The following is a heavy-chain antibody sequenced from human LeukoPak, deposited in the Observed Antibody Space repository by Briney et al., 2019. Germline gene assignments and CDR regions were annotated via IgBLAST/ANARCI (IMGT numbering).Heavy chain of an antibody. CDR1: GFTFSNAW. J-gene: IGHJ3*02. Sequence: GGSLRLSCAASGFTFSNAWMSWVRQAPGKGLEWVGRIKSKTDGSTTDYAAPVKGRFTISRYDSKNTLYLQMNSLKTEDTAVYYCVGYCSGGNCPNAFDIWGQGTMVTVSS. D-gene: IGHD2-15*01. CDR2: IKSKTDGSTT. V-gene: IGHV3-15*05. CDR3: VGYCSGGNCPNAFDI.